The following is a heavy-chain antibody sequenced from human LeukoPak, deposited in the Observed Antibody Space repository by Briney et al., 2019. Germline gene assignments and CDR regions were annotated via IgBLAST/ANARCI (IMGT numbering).Heavy chain of an antibody. J-gene: IGHJ4*02. V-gene: IGHV4-39*01. D-gene: IGHD3-10*01. CDR1: GGSVSSSSYY. CDR3: ARLLARGVFDS. Sequence: SETLSLTCTVSGGSVSSSSYYGGWIRQPPGKGLEWIATIYYNGNTYYSPSLKNRVTISLDTSKNQFSLRVSSVTAADTAVYYCARLLARGVFDSWGQGTLATVSS. CDR2: IYYNGNT.